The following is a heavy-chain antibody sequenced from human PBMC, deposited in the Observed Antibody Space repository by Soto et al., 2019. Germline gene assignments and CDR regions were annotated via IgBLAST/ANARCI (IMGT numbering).Heavy chain of an antibody. Sequence: PGESLKISCKGSGYSFTSYWISWVRQMPGKGLEWMGRIDPSDSYTNYSPSFQGHVTISADKSISTAYLQWSSLKASDTAMYYCASPGGYFDRLTPGAFDIWGQGKMVTVSS. J-gene: IGHJ3*02. CDR3: ASPGGYFDRLTPGAFDI. CDR1: GYSFTSYW. V-gene: IGHV5-10-1*01. D-gene: IGHD3-9*01. CDR2: IDPSDSYT.